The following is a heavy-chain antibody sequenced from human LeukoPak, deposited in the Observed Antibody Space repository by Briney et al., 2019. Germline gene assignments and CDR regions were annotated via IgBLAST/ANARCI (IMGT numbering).Heavy chain of an antibody. V-gene: IGHV4-34*01. Sequence: PSETLSLTCAVYGGSFSGYYWSWIRQPPGKVLEWIGEINHSGSTKYNPSLKSRVTISVDNSNNKFSLRLSSVTAADTALYYCARGTFYSGWSYYFDSWGQGTLVTVSS. J-gene: IGHJ4*02. CDR1: GGSFSGYY. CDR3: ARGTFYSGWSYYFDS. D-gene: IGHD6-19*01. CDR2: INHSGST.